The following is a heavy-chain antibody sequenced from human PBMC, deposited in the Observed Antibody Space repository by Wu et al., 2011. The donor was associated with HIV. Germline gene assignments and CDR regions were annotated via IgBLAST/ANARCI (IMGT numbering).Heavy chain of an antibody. CDR2: SILVTLKP. Sequence: WVRQMPGQGLEWMGSSILVTLKPDTSPSFQGQVTISADKSISTAYLQWSSLKASDTAMYYCAKWMNWGPNFDNWGQGTLVTVSS. CDR3: AKWMNWGPNFDN. V-gene: IGHV5-51*01. D-gene: IGHD7-27*01. J-gene: IGHJ4*02.